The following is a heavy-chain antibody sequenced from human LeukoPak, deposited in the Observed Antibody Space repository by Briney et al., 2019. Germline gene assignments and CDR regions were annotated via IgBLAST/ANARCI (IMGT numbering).Heavy chain of an antibody. D-gene: IGHD2-2*01. Sequence: ASVKVCCKSSAYSFTSYGISWVRQAHGQGLEWMGWISAYNGNTNYAQKLQGRVTMTTDTSTSTAYMELRSLRSDDAAVYYCARGRFHCTSTSCYVNWFDPWGQGTLVTVSS. CDR3: ARGRFHCTSTSCYVNWFDP. CDR1: AYSFTSYG. J-gene: IGHJ5*02. V-gene: IGHV1-18*01. CDR2: ISAYNGNT.